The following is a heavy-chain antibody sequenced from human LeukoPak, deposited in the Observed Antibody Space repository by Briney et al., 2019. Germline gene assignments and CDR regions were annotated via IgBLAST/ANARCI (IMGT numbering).Heavy chain of an antibody. D-gene: IGHD3-3*01. CDR1: GGSFSGYY. Sequence: PSETLSLTCAVYGGSFSGYYWSWIRQPPGKGLEWIGEINHSGSTNYNPSLKSRVTISVDTSKNQFSLKLSSVTAADTAVYYCARHGDQSYYDFWSGSEYYYYGMDVWGQGTTVTVSS. CDR3: ARHGDQSYYDFWSGSEYYYYGMDV. J-gene: IGHJ6*02. V-gene: IGHV4-34*01. CDR2: INHSGST.